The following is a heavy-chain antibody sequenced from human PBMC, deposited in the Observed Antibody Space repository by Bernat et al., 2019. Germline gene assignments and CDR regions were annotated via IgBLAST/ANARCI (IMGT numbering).Heavy chain of an antibody. V-gene: IGHV3-33*01. CDR2: LWYDGSNK. CDR3: AREGSCGDYNWFDP. Sequence: QVQLVESGGGVVQPGRSLRLSCAASGFTFSSYGMHWVRQAPGKGLEWVAVLWYDGSNKYYADSVKGRFTISRDNSKNTLYLRMNGLGAEDTAVYYCAREGSCGDYNWFDPWGQGNLVTVSS. D-gene: IGHD4-17*01. J-gene: IGHJ5*02. CDR1: GFTFSSYG.